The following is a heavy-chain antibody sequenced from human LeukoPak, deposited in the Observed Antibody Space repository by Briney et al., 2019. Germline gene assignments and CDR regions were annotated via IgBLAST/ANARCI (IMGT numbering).Heavy chain of an antibody. D-gene: IGHD1-7*01. CDR2: ISGSGGST. CDR3: ANGRRTGTPPN. V-gene: IGHV3-23*01. CDR1: GFTFSTSA. Sequence: EAGGSLRISCAASGFTFSTSALSLVRQAPATGLAWVSAISGSGGSTYYADSVKGRFTISRDNSKNTLYLQMNSLRAEDTAVYYCANGRRTGTPPNWGQGTLVTVSS. J-gene: IGHJ4*02.